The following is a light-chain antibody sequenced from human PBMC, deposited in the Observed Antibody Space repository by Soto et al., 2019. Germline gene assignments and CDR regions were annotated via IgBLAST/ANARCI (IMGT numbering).Light chain of an antibody. J-gene: IGLJ1*01. V-gene: IGLV2-18*02. CDR1: SSDVGTYNR. CDR3: SSFTSSNTYV. CDR2: DVT. Sequence: QSALTQPPSVSGSPRQSVAISCTGTSSDVGTYNRVSWYQQPPGTAPKLMIYDVTNRPSGVPDRFSGSKSGNTASLTISGLQAEDEADYYCSSFTSSNTYVFGTGTKVTVL.